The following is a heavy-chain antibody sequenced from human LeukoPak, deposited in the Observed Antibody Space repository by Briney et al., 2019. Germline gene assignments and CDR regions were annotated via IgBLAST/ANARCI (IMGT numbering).Heavy chain of an antibody. CDR2: ISWDGGST. Sequence: GGSLRLSCAASGFTFDDYAMHWVRQAPGKGLEWVSLISWDGGSTYYADSVKGRFTISRDNSKNTLYLQMNSLRAEDTAVYYCAKVRVDTAMGYFDYWGQGTLVTVSS. CDR1: GFTFDDYA. J-gene: IGHJ4*02. D-gene: IGHD5-18*01. V-gene: IGHV3-43D*03. CDR3: AKVRVDTAMGYFDY.